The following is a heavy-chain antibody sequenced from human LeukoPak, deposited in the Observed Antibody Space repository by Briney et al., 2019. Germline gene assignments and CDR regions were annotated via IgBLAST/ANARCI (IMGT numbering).Heavy chain of an antibody. CDR1: GFTFDDYA. V-gene: IGHV3-9*01. CDR3: AKEGHDYGFDY. CDR2: ISWNSGSI. J-gene: IGHJ4*02. D-gene: IGHD4-17*01. Sequence: PDRSLRLSCAASGFTFDDYAMHWVRQAPGKGLEWVSGISWNSGSIGHADSVKGRFTISRDNAKNSLYLQMNSLRAEDTALYYCAKEGHDYGFDYWGQGTLVTVSS.